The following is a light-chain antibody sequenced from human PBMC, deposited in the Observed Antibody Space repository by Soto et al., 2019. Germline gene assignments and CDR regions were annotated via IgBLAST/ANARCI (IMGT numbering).Light chain of an antibody. J-gene: IGKJ2*01. CDR3: QHYCNSPNP. CDR1: QRITSTF. CDR2: GAS. V-gene: IGKV3-20*01. Sequence: EIVLTQSPDTLSLSPGERATLSCRASQRITSTFLAWYQQKPGQAPRLLIYGASSRATGIPDRFSGSGSGTDFTLTISRLEPEDFAVYYCQHYCNSPNPVGQGTKVDIK.